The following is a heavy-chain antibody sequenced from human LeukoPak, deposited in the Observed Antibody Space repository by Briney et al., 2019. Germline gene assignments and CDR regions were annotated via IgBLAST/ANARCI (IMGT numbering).Heavy chain of an antibody. CDR1: GLTLSNYG. CDR3: AKRGVVIRVILVGFHKEAYYFDS. D-gene: IGHD3-22*01. J-gene: IGHJ4*02. Sequence: GGSRRLSCAVSGLTLSNYGMSWVRQAPGKGLEWVAGISGSGGGTNYADSVKGRFTISRDNSKNTLYLQMNSLRAEDTAVYFCAKRGVVIRVILVGFHKEAYYFDSWGQGALVTVSS. CDR2: ISGSGGGT. V-gene: IGHV3-23*01.